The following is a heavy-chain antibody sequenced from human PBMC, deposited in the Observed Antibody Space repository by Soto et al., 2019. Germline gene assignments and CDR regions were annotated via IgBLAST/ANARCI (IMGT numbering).Heavy chain of an antibody. CDR1: GFTVSSNY. CDR3: ARVWGYYDSSGSDDVFDI. J-gene: IGHJ3*02. CDR2: IYSGGST. D-gene: IGHD3-22*01. Sequence: PGGSLRLSCAASGFTVSSNYMSWVRQAPGKGLEWVSVIYSGGSTYYADSVKGRFTISRDNSKNTLYLQMNSLRAEDTAVYYCARVWGYYDSSGSDDVFDIWGQGTMVTVSS. V-gene: IGHV3-53*01.